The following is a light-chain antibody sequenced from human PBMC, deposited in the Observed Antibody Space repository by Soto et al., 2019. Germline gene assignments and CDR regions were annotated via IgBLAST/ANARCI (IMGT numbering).Light chain of an antibody. CDR1: QCIRNY. V-gene: IGKV1-6*01. CDR2: AAS. CDR3: LQDYNYPRT. Sequence: IQMTKPPSSLSASVAARVTITCRAGQCIRNYLVWYQKKPGKAPKLLIYAASSLQSGVPSRFSGSGSGTDFTLTISSLQPEDFATYYCLQDYNYPRTFGQGTKVDIK. J-gene: IGKJ1*01.